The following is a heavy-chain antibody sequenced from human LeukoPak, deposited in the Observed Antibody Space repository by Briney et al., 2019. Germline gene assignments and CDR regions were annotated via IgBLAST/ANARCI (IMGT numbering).Heavy chain of an antibody. V-gene: IGHV4-34*01. CDR1: RGSFSGYY. CDR3: ARVRPFTDYYYYYMDV. J-gene: IGHJ6*03. CDR2: INHSGST. Sequence: SETLSLTCAVYRGSFSGYYWSWIRQPPGKGLEWIGEINHSGSTNYNPSLKSRVTISVDTSKNQFSLKLSSVTAADTAVYYCARVRPFTDYYYYYMDVWGKGTTVTVSS.